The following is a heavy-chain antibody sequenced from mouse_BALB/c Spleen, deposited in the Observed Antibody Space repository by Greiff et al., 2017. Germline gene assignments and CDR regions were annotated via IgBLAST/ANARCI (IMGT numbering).Heavy chain of an antibody. V-gene: IGHV5-12-1*01. CDR1: GFAFSSYD. J-gene: IGHJ2*01. CDR2: ISSGGGST. CDR3: ASPDSSGYVDFDY. Sequence: EVKLVESGGGLVKPGGSLKLSCAASGFAFSSYDMSWVRQTPEKRLEWVAYISSGGGSTYYPDTVKGRFTISRDNAKNTLYLQMSSLRSEDTAMYYCASPDSSGYVDFDYWGQGTTLTVSS. D-gene: IGHD3-2*01.